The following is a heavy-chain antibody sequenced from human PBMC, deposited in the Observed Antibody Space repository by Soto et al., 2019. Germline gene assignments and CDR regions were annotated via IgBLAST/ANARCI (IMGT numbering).Heavy chain of an antibody. D-gene: IGHD6-25*01. CDR3: VTSLKPDGPAAYDY. V-gene: IGHV3-72*01. CDR1: GFTLNDQY. Sequence: DVQLMQSGGGLVHPGGSLRLSCVVSGFTLNDQYMDWVRQAPGKGLEWIGRRASAGAVHTIEYAASVQGRFAISRDDSYNAVHLQLKSLKIEDTAVYYCVTSLKPDGPAAYDYWGQGTLVTVSS. J-gene: IGHJ4*02. CDR2: RASAGAVHTI.